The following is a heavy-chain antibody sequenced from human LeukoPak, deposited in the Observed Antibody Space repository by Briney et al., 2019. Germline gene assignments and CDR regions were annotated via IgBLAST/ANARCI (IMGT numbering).Heavy chain of an antibody. CDR1: GYTFTGYY. V-gene: IGHV1-2*02. J-gene: IGHJ3*02. CDR3: ARDLSRSYYDRAHAFDI. D-gene: IGHD3-22*01. CDR2: INPNSGGT. Sequence: ASVKVSCKASGYTFTGYYIHWVRQAPGQGLEWMGWINPNSGGTNYAQKFQGRVTMTRDMSTSTVYMELSSLRSEDTAVYYCARDLSRSYYDRAHAFDIWGQGTMVTVSS.